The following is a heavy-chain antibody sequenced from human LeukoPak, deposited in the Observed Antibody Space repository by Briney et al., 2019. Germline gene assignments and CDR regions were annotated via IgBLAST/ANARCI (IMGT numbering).Heavy chain of an antibody. Sequence: GGSLRLSCAASGFTFSSYGMHWVRQAPGKGLEWVAVISYDGSNKYYADSVKGRFTISRDNSKNTLYLQMNSLRAEDTAVYYCAKGYNPPFDYWGQGTLVTVSS. D-gene: IGHD1-14*01. J-gene: IGHJ4*02. CDR3: AKGYNPPFDY. CDR1: GFTFSSYG. CDR2: ISYDGSNK. V-gene: IGHV3-30*18.